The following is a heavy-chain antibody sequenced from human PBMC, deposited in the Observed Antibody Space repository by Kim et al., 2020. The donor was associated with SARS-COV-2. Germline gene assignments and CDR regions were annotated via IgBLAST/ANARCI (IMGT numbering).Heavy chain of an antibody. CDR3: ARRYSSGWFIDY. CDR1: GGSISSNDYY. V-gene: IGHV4-39*01. J-gene: IGHJ4*02. D-gene: IGHD6-19*01. CDR2: SCYSGTT. Sequence: SETLSLTCTVSGGSISSNDYYWGWIRQPPGKGLEWIGSSCYSGTTYYNPSLKSRVTISVDTSKNLFSLKVSSVTAADTAVYYCARRYSSGWFIDYWGQGTLVTVSS.